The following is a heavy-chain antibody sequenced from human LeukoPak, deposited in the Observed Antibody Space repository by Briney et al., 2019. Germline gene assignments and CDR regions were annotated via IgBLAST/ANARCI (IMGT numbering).Heavy chain of an antibody. CDR1: GCTFTGYY. CDR3: ARNSSSSACMDY. D-gene: IGHD6-6*01. CDR2: INPNSGGT. V-gene: IGHV1-2*02. J-gene: IGHJ4*02. Sequence: ASVKVSCKASGCTFTGYYMHWVRQAPGQGLEWMGWINPNSGGTNYAQKFQGRVTMTRDTSISTAYMELSRLRSDDTAVYYCARNSSSSACMDYWGQGTLVTVSS.